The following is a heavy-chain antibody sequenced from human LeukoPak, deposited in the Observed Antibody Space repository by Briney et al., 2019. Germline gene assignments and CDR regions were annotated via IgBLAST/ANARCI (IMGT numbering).Heavy chain of an antibody. CDR2: IYYSGST. V-gene: IGHV4-59*08. CDR3: ARLLTIAAPYYYYGMDV. D-gene: IGHD6-13*01. J-gene: IGHJ6*02. CDR1: GGSISGYY. Sequence: SETLSLTCTISGGSISGYYWSWIRQPPGKGLEWIGYIYYSGSTNYNPSLKSRVTISVDTSKNQFSLKLSSVTAADTAVYYCARLLTIAAPYYYYGMDVWGQGTTVTVSS.